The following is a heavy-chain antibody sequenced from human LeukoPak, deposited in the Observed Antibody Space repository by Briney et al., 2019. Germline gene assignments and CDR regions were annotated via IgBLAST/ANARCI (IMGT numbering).Heavy chain of an antibody. CDR1: GGSISSSSYY. CDR2: IYYSGST. Sequence: PSETLSLTCTVSGGSISSSSYYWGWIRQPPGKGLEWIGSIYYSGSTYYNPSLKSRVTISVDTSKNQFSLKLSSVTAADTAVYYCARQGGDVVVVAATLFYYWGQGTLVTVSS. D-gene: IGHD2-15*01. CDR3: ARQGGDVVVVAATLFYY. V-gene: IGHV4-39*01. J-gene: IGHJ4*02.